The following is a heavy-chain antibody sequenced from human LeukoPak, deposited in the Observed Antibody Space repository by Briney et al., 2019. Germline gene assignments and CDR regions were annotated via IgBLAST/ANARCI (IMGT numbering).Heavy chain of an antibody. CDR3: ARSPAYSSLEGDGYYMDV. CDR1: GGSFSSFV. J-gene: IGHJ6*03. Sequence: VASVKVSCKASGGSFSSFVITWVRQAPGQGLEWMGRIIPVLGVSNFAQRFQGRVTITTDESTSTAYMELSSLRSEDTAVYYCARSPAYSSLEGDGYYMDVWGKGTTVTVSS. V-gene: IGHV1-69*04. D-gene: IGHD6-6*01. CDR2: IIPVLGVS.